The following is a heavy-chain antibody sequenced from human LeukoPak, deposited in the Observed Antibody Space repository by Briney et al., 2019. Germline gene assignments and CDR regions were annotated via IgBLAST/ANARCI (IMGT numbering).Heavy chain of an antibody. V-gene: IGHV4-39*07. CDR3: AASAAGGGWFDP. CDR1: GGSFSSYY. D-gene: IGHD6-13*01. Sequence: PSETLSLTCAVYGGSFSSYYWGWIRQPPGKGLEWIGSIYYSGSTYYNPSLKSRVTISVDTSKNQFSLKLSSVTAADTAVYYCAASAAGGGWFDPWGQGTLVTVSS. CDR2: IYYSGST. J-gene: IGHJ5*02.